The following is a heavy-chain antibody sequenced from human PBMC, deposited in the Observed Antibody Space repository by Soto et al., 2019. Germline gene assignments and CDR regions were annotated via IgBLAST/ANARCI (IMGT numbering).Heavy chain of an antibody. CDR2: IYYTGST. Sequence: QVQLQESGPGLVKPSETLSLTCTVSGSSVSSESHYWSWIRQTPGKGLEWIGYIYYTGSTNYNPSLKGRVTMSVDTSRDQVSLRLRSVTRADTAVYYCARDQYDFRSGSYYYAVEVWGQGTKVTVSS. CDR3: ARDQYDFRSGSYYYAVEV. D-gene: IGHD3-3*01. V-gene: IGHV4-61*01. CDR1: GSSVSSESHY. J-gene: IGHJ6*02.